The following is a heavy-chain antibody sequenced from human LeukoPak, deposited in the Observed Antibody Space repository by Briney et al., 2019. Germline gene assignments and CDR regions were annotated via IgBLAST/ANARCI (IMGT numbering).Heavy chain of an antibody. CDR2: IYSGGST. CDR3: ATTTVTNEGDY. J-gene: IGHJ4*02. D-gene: IGHD4-17*01. V-gene: IGHV3-53*01. CDR1: GFTVSSNY. Sequence: GGSLRLCCAASGFTVSSNYMSWVRQAPGKGLEWVSVIYSGGSTYYADSVKGRFTISRDNSKNTLYLQMNSLRAEDTAVYYCATTTVTNEGDYWGQGTLVTVSS.